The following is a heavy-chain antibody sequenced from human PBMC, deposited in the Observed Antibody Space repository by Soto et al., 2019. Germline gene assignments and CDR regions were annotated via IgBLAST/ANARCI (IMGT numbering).Heavy chain of an antibody. CDR1: GDSIGSRNYY. CDR2: IYHGGTT. CDR3: ARVHVMVVAGSTFDY. J-gene: IGHJ4*01. D-gene: IGHD6-19*01. Sequence: LSLTCAVSGDSIGSRNYYWSWIRQPPGKGPEWIASIYHGGTTFYNPSLKSRITISVDTSNNQFSLKLTSVTAADTAVYYCARVHVMVVAGSTFDYWGHGTLVPVSS. V-gene: IGHV4-38-2*01.